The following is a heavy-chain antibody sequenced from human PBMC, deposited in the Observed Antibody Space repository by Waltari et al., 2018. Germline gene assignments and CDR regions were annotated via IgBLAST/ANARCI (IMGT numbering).Heavy chain of an antibody. V-gene: IGHV1-69*01. Sequence: QVQLVQSGAEVKKPGSSVKVSCKASGGTFSSYAISWVRQAPGQGLAWMGGIIPIFGTANYAQKFQGRVTITADESTSTAYMELSSLRSEDTAVYYCARDRTIFGVDDYYYGMDVWGQGTTVTVSS. D-gene: IGHD3-3*01. CDR3: ARDRTIFGVDDYYYGMDV. J-gene: IGHJ6*02. CDR2: IIPIFGTA. CDR1: GGTFSSYA.